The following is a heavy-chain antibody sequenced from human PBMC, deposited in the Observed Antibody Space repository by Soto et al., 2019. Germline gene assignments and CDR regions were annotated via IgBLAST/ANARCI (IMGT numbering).Heavy chain of an antibody. CDR3: ARGGSGDIVVVAAIDY. D-gene: IGHD2-15*01. CDR1: GGSISSGDYY. V-gene: IGHV4-31*03. Sequence: QVQLQESGPGLVKPSQTLSLTCSVSGGSISSGDYYWSWVRQHPGKGLEWIGYMFYSGSTYYNPSLKSRVTISVDTSKNQFSLKLSSVTAADTAVYYCARGGSGDIVVVAAIDYWGQGTLVTVSS. J-gene: IGHJ4*02. CDR2: MFYSGST.